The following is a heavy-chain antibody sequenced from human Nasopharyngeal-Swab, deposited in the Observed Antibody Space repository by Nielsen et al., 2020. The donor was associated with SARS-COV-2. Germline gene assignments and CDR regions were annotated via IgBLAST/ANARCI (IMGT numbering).Heavy chain of an antibody. CDR1: GFTFSSYS. CDR3: ARPPGYCSGGSCYS. CDR2: ISSSSYI. D-gene: IGHD2-15*01. J-gene: IGHJ4*02. Sequence: GESLKISCAASGFTFSSYSMNWVRQAPGKGLEWVSSISSSSYIYYADSVKGRFTISRDNAKNSLYLQMNSPRAEDTAVYYCARPPGYCSGGSCYSWGQGTLVTVSS. V-gene: IGHV3-21*01.